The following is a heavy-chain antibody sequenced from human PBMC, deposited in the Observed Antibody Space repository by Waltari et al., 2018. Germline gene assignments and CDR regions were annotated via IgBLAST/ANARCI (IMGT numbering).Heavy chain of an antibody. CDR1: GGSISSGGYY. J-gene: IGHJ6*02. CDR2: IYHSGST. V-gene: IGHV4-31*03. Sequence: QVQLQESGPGLVKPSQTLSLTCTVSGGSISSGGYYWSWIRQHPGKGREWIGYIYHSGSTYYNPSLKSRVTISVDRSKNQFSLKLSSVTAADTAVYYCARGIVVVVAATLYYYYGMDVWGQGTTVTVSS. CDR3: ARGIVVVVAATLYYYYGMDV. D-gene: IGHD2-15*01.